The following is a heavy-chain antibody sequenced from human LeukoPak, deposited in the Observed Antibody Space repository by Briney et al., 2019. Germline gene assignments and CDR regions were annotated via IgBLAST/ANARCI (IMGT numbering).Heavy chain of an antibody. CDR3: AKQDTSMDYFDY. D-gene: IGHD5-18*01. V-gene: IGHV3-30*02. CDR2: IRYDGSNK. CDR1: GFNFSYYG. J-gene: IGHJ4*02. Sequence: GGSLRLSCAASGFNFSYYGILWVRQAPGKGLEWVAFIRYDGSNKYYADSVKGRFTISRDNPNTTLYLQMTSLRAEDTAVYYCAKQDTSMDYFDYWGRGTLVSVSS.